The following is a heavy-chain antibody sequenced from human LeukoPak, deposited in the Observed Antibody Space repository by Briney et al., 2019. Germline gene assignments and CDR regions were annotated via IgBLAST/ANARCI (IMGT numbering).Heavy chain of an antibody. D-gene: IGHD1/OR15-1a*01. CDR3: ARHGTIGSTGGLYYFDY. CDR1: GGSISRGNW. Sequence: PSETLSLTCAVSGGSISRGNWWSWVRQPPGKGLEWIGEIYHSGSTYYNPSLKSRVTISVDKSNNQFSLKLSSVTAADTAVYYCARHGTIGSTGGLYYFDYWGQGTLVTVSS. V-gene: IGHV4-4*02. J-gene: IGHJ4*02. CDR2: IYHSGST.